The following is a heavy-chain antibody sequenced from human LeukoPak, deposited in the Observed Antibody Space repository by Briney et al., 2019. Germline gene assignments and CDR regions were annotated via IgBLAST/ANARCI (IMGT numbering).Heavy chain of an antibody. D-gene: IGHD6-13*01. CDR1: GGSISSSSCY. Sequence: SETLSLTCTVSGGSISSSSCYWGWIRQPPGKGLEWIGEINHSGSTNYNPSLKSRVTISVDTSKNQFSLKLSSVTAADTAVYYCARGRGYLVDPWGQGTLVTVSS. CDR2: INHSGST. V-gene: IGHV4-39*07. CDR3: ARGRGYLVDP. J-gene: IGHJ5*02.